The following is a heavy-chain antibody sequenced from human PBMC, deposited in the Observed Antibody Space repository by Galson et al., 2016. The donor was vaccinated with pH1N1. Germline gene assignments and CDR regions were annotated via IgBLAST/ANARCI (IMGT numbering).Heavy chain of an antibody. V-gene: IGHV1-46*01. CDR2: IDPSDGTT. J-gene: IGHJ4*02. Sequence: SVKVSCKAAGYSVTRYYMHWVRQAPGQGPEWMGIIDPSDGTTTYSEKFQGRISLTRDTSTNSVYMELTTLRPDDSATYFCARRYFLDYWGQGTLVTVSS. CDR1: GYSVTRYY. CDR3: ARRYFLDY.